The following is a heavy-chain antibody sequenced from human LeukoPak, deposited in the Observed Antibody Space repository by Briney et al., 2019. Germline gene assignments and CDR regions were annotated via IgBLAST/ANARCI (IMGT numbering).Heavy chain of an antibody. V-gene: IGHV4-39*01. CDR1: GGSISSSSYY. Sequence: SETLSLTCTVSGGSISSSSYYWGGIRQPPGKGLEWIGNIYYSGSTNYNPSLKSRVTISVDTSKNQFSLKLSSVTAADTAVYYCARSFNGVDVWGQGTTVTVSS. J-gene: IGHJ6*02. CDR3: ARSFNGVDV. CDR2: IYYSGST.